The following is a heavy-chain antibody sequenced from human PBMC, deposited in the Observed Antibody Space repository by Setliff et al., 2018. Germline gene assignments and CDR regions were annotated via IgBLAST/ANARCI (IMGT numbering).Heavy chain of an antibody. CDR1: GYSISSGFS. CDR2: ILFSGDT. CDR3: RFWSGYYKNDY. V-gene: IGHV4-38-2*01. J-gene: IGHJ4*02. Sequence: SETLSLTCAVSGYSISSGFSWVWIRQSPGKGLEWIGRILFSGDTYYNPSLNSRVTISADTSKNQFSLNLSSVTAADTAVYYCRFWSGYYKNDYWGQGTLVTVSS. D-gene: IGHD3-3*01.